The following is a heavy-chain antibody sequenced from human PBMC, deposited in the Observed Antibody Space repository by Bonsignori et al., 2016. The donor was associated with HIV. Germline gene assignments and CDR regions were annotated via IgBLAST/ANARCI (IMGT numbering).Heavy chain of an antibody. J-gene: IGHJ6*03. D-gene: IGHD3-9*01. CDR3: ARDQQGDLRYFDWLSPYHFYYMEV. Sequence: WVRQAPGQGLEWMGWINPNSGGTNLAQRFHGRVTMTRDTSISTAYMEVSGLTSDDTGVYYCARDQQGDLRYFDWLSPYHFYYMEVWGKGTTVTVSS. CDR2: INPNSGGT. V-gene: IGHV1-2*02.